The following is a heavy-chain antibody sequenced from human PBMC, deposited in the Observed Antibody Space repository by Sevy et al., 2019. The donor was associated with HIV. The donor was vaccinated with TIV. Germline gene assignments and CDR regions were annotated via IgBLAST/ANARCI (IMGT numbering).Heavy chain of an antibody. CDR3: ARGGGLTDYGMDV. J-gene: IGHJ6*02. CDR1: GGSVSSSSYY. CDR2: IYDSGRT. Sequence: SETLSLTCSVSGGSVSSSSYYWNWIRQPPGKGLEWIGYIYDSGRTKYNPSLKSRGIISVDTSKNQFSLKLNSVTAADTAVYYCARGGGLTDYGMDVWGQGTTVTVSS. V-gene: IGHV4-61*01.